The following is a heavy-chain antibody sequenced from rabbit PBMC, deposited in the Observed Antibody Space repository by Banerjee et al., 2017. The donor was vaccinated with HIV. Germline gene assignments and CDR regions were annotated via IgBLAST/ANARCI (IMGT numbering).Heavy chain of an antibody. CDR2: IYTGSGST. V-gene: IGHV1S45*01. Sequence: QEQLEESGGGLVQPGASLTLTCTASGFTLSNYWMCWVRQAPGKGLEWIGCIYTGSGSTWYASWAKGRFTISKTSSTTVTLQMTSLTAADTATYLCARDLAGVIGWNFDLWGPGTLVTVS. J-gene: IGHJ4*01. CDR3: ARDLAGVIGWNFDL. D-gene: IGHD4-1*01. CDR1: GFTLSNYW.